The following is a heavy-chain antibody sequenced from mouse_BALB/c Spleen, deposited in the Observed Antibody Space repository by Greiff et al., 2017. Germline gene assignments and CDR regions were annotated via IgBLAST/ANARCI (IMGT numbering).Heavy chain of an antibody. D-gene: IGHD2-10*02. V-gene: IGHV5-4*02. Sequence: EVQLVESRGGLVKPGGSLKLSCAASGFTFSDYYMYWVRQTPEKRLEWVATISDGGSYTYYPDSVKGRFTISRDNAKNNLYLQMSSLKSEDTAMYYCARDREYGNYYAMDYWGQGTSVTVSS. J-gene: IGHJ4*01. CDR1: GFTFSDYY. CDR2: ISDGGSYT. CDR3: ARDREYGNYYAMDY.